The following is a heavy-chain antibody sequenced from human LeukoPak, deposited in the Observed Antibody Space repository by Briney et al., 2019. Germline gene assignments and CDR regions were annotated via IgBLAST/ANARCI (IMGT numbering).Heavy chain of an antibody. CDR3: ARDSSKVVPAATALEY. CDR2: ISSSSSYI. CDR1: GFTFSSYS. Sequence: PGGSLRLSCAASGFTFSSYSMNWVRRAPGKGLEWVSSISSSSSYIYYADSVKGRFTISRDNAKNSLYLQMNSLRAEDTAVYYCARDSSKVVPAATALEYWGQGTLVTVSS. D-gene: IGHD2-2*01. J-gene: IGHJ4*02. V-gene: IGHV3-21*01.